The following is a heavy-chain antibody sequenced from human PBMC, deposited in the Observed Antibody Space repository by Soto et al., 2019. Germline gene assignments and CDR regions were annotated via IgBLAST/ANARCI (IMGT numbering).Heavy chain of an antibody. CDR2: IDPYDTGI. J-gene: IGHJ4*02. D-gene: IGHD2-8*01. CDR3: TSDTFDARDS. V-gene: IGHV3-74*01. CDR1: GFAFSSEW. Sequence: PGGSLRLSCAASGFAFSSEWMHWVRQAPGKGLVWVSRIDPYDTGITYADSVKGRFTISRDNAKNTLYLQMNSLRAEDTAVYYCTSDTFDARDSWGQGTLVTVSS.